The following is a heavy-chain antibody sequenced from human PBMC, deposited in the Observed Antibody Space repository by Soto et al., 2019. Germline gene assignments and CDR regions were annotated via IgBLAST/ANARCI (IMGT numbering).Heavy chain of an antibody. J-gene: IGHJ6*02. CDR1: GYTFTSYY. V-gene: IGHV1-46*01. CDR3: ARGGYPIFGVVDYYYYGMDV. Sequence: QVQLVQSGAEVKKPGASVKVSCKASGYTFTSYYMHWVRQAPEQGLEWMGIINPSGGSTSYAQKFQGRVTMTRDTSTSTVYMELSSLRSEDTAVYYCARGGYPIFGVVDYYYYGMDVWGQGTTVTVSS. D-gene: IGHD3-3*01. CDR2: INPSGGST.